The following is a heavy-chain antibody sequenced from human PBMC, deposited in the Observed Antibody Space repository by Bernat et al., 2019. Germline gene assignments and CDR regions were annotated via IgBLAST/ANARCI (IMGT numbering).Heavy chain of an antibody. V-gene: IGHV1-18*01. J-gene: IGHJ3*02. CDR3: ARDLYYYDSSGRAFDI. CDR1: GYTFTSYG. CDR2: ISAYNGNT. D-gene: IGHD3-22*01. Sequence: QVQLVQSGAEVKKPGASVKVSCKASGYTFTSYGIGWVRQAPGQGLEWMGWISAYNGNTNYAQKLQGRVTMTTDTSTSTAYMELRSLRSDDTAVYYCARDLYYYDSSGRAFDIWGQGTMVTVSS.